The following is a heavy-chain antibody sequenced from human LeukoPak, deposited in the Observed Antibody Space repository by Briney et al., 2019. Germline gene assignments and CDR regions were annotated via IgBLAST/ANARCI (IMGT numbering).Heavy chain of an antibody. CDR3: ASGLEWLLVVDY. D-gene: IGHD3-3*01. CDR2: ISSSGSTI. Sequence: PGGSLRLSCAASGFTFSSYAMHWIRQAPGKGLEWVSYISSSGSTIYYADSVKGRFTISRDSAKNSLYLQMNSLRAEDTAVYYCASGLEWLLVVDYWGQGTLVTVSS. CDR1: GFTFSSYA. V-gene: IGHV3-48*04. J-gene: IGHJ4*02.